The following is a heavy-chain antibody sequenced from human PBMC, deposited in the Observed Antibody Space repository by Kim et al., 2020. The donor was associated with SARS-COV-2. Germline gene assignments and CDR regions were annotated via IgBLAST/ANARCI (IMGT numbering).Heavy chain of an antibody. J-gene: IGHJ4*02. V-gene: IGHV3-30*18. Sequence: GGSLRLSCAASGFTFSSYGMHWVRQAPGKGLEWVAVISYDGSNKYYADSVKGRFTISRDNSKNTLYLQMNSLRAEDTAVYYCAKDTNSSSSAPPLDYWGQGTLVTVSS. CDR2: ISYDGSNK. CDR3: AKDTNSSSSAPPLDY. CDR1: GFTFSSYG. D-gene: IGHD6-6*01.